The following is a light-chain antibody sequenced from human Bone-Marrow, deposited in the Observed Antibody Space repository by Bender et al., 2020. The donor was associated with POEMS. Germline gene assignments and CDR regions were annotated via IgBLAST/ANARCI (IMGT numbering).Light chain of an antibody. V-gene: IGLV3-21*04. Sequence: SYFLTQPPSVSVAPGETARITCGGDNIGSKSVHWYQQKPGQAPVMVIYYDRDRPSGIPERFSGSNSGNTATLTISGVEAGDEADYYCQVWDSTSDRLFGTGTKVTVL. CDR2: YDR. CDR3: QVWDSTSDRL. J-gene: IGLJ1*01. CDR1: NIGSKS.